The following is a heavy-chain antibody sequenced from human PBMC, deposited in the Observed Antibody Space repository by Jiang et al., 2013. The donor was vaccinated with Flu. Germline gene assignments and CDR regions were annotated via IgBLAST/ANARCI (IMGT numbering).Heavy chain of an antibody. D-gene: IGHD5-18*01. Sequence: RLSCAASGFTFSSYGMHWVRQAPGKGLEWVTVIWYDGSNKYYADSVKGRFTISRDNSKNTLYLQMNSLRAEDTAVYYCARESIQLWLVDYWGQGTLVTVSS. CDR3: ARESIQLWLVDY. CDR2: IWYDGSNK. CDR1: GFTFSSYG. V-gene: IGHV3-33*01. J-gene: IGHJ4*02.